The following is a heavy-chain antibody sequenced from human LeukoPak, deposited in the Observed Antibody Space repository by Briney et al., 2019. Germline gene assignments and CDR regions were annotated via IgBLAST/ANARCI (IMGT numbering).Heavy chain of an antibody. Sequence: PGGSLRLSCAASGFTFSDNYMSWIRQAPGKGLELVSYISSSGSTIYYADSVKGRFTISRDNAKNSLYLQMNSLRAEDTAVYYCARDAAYDLRNPYRYFQHWGQGTLVTVSS. CDR3: ARDAAYDLRNPYRYFQH. CDR1: GFTFSDNY. D-gene: IGHD3-3*01. J-gene: IGHJ1*01. CDR2: ISSSGSTI. V-gene: IGHV3-11*04.